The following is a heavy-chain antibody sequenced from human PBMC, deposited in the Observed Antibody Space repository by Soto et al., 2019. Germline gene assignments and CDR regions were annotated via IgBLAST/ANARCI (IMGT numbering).Heavy chain of an antibody. Sequence: QVQLVESGGGVVQPGRSLRLSCAASGFTFSSYGMHWVRQAPGKGLEWVAVIWYDGSNKYYADSVKGRFTISRDNSKNTLYPQMNSLRAEDTAVYYCAAGAYYFDYWGQGTLVTVSS. J-gene: IGHJ4*02. V-gene: IGHV3-33*01. CDR3: AAGAYYFDY. D-gene: IGHD3-10*01. CDR1: GFTFSSYG. CDR2: IWYDGSNK.